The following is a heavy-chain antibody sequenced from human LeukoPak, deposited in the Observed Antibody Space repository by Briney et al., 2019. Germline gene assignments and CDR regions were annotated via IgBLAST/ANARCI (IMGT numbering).Heavy chain of an antibody. D-gene: IGHD5-18*01. V-gene: IGHV4-34*01. CDR1: GGSFSGYY. CDR2: INHSGST. CDR3: ARGGGIQLWSEYYFDY. Sequence: SETLSLTCAVYGGSFSGYYWSWIRQPPGKGLEWIGEINHSGSTNYNPSLKSRDTISVDTSKNQYSLKLRSVTAAETAVYYCARGGGIQLWSEYYFDYWGQGTLVTVSS. J-gene: IGHJ4*02.